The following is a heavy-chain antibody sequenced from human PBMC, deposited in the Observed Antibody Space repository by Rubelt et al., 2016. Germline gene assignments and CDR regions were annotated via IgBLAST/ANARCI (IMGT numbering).Heavy chain of an antibody. V-gene: IGHV4-34*01. CDR1: GGSFSGYY. CDR2: INHSGST. CDR3: ARSDDYGDMNFDY. J-gene: IGHJ4*02. D-gene: IGHD4-17*01. Sequence: QVQLQQWGAGLLKPSETLSLTCAVYGGSFSGYYWSWIRQPPGKGLEWIGEINHSGSTNYNPSLKSGCTISVDTSKSQFSLKLGFVTAADTAVYYCARSDDYGDMNFDYWGQGTLVTVSS.